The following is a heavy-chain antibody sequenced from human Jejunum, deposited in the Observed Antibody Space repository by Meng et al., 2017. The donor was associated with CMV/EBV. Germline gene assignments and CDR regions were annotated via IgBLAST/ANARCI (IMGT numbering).Heavy chain of an antibody. J-gene: IGHJ6*02. Sequence: VSCGSIIGYFWSWIRQPPGQGLEWIGYIYSSGSTNYNPSLKSRVTMLVDPSKNQFSLKLSSVTAADTAVYYCARDQRQTYFYGADIWGQGTTVTVSS. CDR1: CGSIIGYF. CDR3: ARDQRQTYFYGADI. CDR2: IYSSGST. D-gene: IGHD6-25*01. V-gene: IGHV4-59*01.